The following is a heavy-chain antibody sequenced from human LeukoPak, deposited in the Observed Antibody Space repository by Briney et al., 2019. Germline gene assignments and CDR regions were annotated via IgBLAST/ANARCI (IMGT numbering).Heavy chain of an antibody. Sequence: ASVTVSCKASGYTFTGYYIHWMRQAPGQGLEWMGRINPDSGGPNYAHKFQGRVTMTRDTSISTAYMDLSRLTSDDTAVYFCARDRGKVANDYWGQGTLVIVSS. CDR2: INPDSGGP. V-gene: IGHV1-2*06. J-gene: IGHJ4*02. D-gene: IGHD3-10*01. CDR3: ARDRGKVANDY. CDR1: GYTFTGYY.